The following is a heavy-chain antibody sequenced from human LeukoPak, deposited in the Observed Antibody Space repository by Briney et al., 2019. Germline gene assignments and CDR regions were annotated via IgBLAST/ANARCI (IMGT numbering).Heavy chain of an antibody. V-gene: IGHV4-39*07. CDR3: ARLRVRGYGYGPWEGPTWADY. CDR2: MYYSGST. CDR1: GGSISGRSYY. D-gene: IGHD5-18*01. Sequence: SETLSLTCTVSGGSISGRSYYWGWIRQPPGKGLEWIGSMYYSGSTYSNPSLKSRVTISVDTSKNQYSLRLSSVTAADTAVYCCARLRVRGYGYGPWEGPTWADYWGQGTLVTVSS. J-gene: IGHJ4*02.